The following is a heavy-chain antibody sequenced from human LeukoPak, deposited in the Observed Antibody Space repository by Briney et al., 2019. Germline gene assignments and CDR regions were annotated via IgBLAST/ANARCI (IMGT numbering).Heavy chain of an antibody. J-gene: IGHJ1*01. CDR3: ARSSLPGRSGRTEYFQH. D-gene: IGHD6-19*01. CDR2: ISDSSRTI. CDR1: GFTFSDYY. V-gene: IGHV3-11*01. Sequence: GGSLRLSCAASGFTFSDYYMTRIRQAPGKGLQWLSFISDSSRTIYYADSVKGRFTISRDNAKNSLYLQMSSLRAEDTAIYYCARSSLPGRSGRTEYFQHWGQGALVTVSS.